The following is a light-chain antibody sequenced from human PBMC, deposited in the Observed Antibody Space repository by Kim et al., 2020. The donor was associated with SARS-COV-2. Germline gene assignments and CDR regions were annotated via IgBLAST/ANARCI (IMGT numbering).Light chain of an antibody. Sequence: SYELTQPPSVSVSPGQTASITCSGDKLGDKYTCWYQQRPGQSPVLVIYQNTKRPSGIPERFSGSNSRNTATLTISGTQAMDEADYYCQAWDSGTAVFGG. CDR3: QAWDSGTAV. J-gene: IGLJ3*02. CDR1: KLGDKY. V-gene: IGLV3-1*01. CDR2: QNT.